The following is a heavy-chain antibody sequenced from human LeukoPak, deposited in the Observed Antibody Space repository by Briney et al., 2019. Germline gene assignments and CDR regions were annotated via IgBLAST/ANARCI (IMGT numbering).Heavy chain of an antibody. CDR2: ISGSNGNT. D-gene: IGHD1-26*01. CDR3: ARSGRGTYYYFDL. V-gene: IGHV1-18*01. CDR1: GGTFSSYG. Sequence: ASVKVSCKASGGTFSSYGFIWVRQAPGQGLEWMGWISGSNGNTNYAQKFRGRVSMTADTSTSTAYMELRSLRSDDTAVYYCARSGRGTYYYFDLWGQGTLVTVSS. J-gene: IGHJ4*02.